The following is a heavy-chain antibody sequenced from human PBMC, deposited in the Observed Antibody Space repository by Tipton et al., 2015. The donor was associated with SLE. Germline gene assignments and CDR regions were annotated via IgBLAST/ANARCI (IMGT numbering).Heavy chain of an antibody. D-gene: IGHD6-19*01. V-gene: IGHV4-61*05. CDR3: ARIPDISGWPFDY. CDR2: IYYSGGT. J-gene: IGHJ4*02. Sequence: GLVKPSETLSLTCTVSGGSIDNRHYYWGWIRQAPGMGLQWIGYIYYSGGTNYNPSLKSRVTMSVDMSKNQFSLKLSSVSAADTAVYYCARIPDISGWPFDYWGQGTLVTVSS. CDR1: GGSIDNRHYY.